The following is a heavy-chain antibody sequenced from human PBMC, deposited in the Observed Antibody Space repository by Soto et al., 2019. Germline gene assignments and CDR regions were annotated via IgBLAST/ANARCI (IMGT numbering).Heavy chain of an antibody. CDR3: ARDRYSYDSRAYQGVDWYFDL. CDR2: IWYDGSHE. V-gene: IGHV3-33*01. Sequence: QVQLVESGGGVVQPGRSLRLSCAASGFIFSNYGMHWVRQAPGKGLEWVAVIWYDGSHESYADSVKGRFTISRDNPMNTLLLQMNSLRAEDTAVYYCARDRYSYDSRAYQGVDWYFDLWGRGTLVTVSS. D-gene: IGHD3-22*01. CDR1: GFIFSNYG. J-gene: IGHJ2*01.